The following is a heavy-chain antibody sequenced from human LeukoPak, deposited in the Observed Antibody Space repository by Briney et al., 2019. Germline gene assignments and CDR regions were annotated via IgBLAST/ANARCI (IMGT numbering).Heavy chain of an antibody. V-gene: IGHV3-7*01. CDR1: GFIVSRYW. D-gene: IGHD2-15*01. Sequence: PGGSLRLSCAASGFIVSRYWMSWVRQAPGKGLEWVADIKEDGSEKHCADSVKGRFTISRDNAENSLYLQMNSLRAEDTAIYYCARDLGVCSGGTCYSVYDYWGQGTLVTVSS. CDR3: ARDLGVCSGGTCYSVYDY. CDR2: IKEDGSEK. J-gene: IGHJ4*02.